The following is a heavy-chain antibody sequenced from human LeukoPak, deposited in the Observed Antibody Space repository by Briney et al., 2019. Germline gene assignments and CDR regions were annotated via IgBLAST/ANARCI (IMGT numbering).Heavy chain of an antibody. CDR1: GDSISGYY. D-gene: IGHD2-15*01. J-gene: IGHJ5*02. CDR2: IYYSGST. V-gene: IGHV4-59*01. CDR3: ARGGGYCSGGSCYDNWFDP. Sequence: SETLSLTCTVSGDSISGYYWSWIRQPPGKGLEWIGYIYYSGSTNYNPSLKSRVTISVDTSKNQFSLKLSSVTAADTAVYYCARGGGYCSGGSCYDNWFDPWGQGTLVTVSS.